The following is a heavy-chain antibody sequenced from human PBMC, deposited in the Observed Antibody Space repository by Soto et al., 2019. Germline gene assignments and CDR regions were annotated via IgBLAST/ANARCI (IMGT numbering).Heavy chain of an antibody. D-gene: IGHD2-2*02. CDR3: ARHGPMVSRAATPLGWHYYYYMDV. CDR1: GYSFTSYW. V-gene: IGHV5-51*01. CDR2: IYPGDSDT. J-gene: IGHJ6*03. Sequence: GESLKISCKGSGYSFTSYWIGWVRQMPGKGLEWMGIIYPGDSDTRYSPSFQGQVTISADKSISTAYLQWSSLKASDTAMYYCARHGPMVSRAATPLGWHYYYYMDVWGKGTTVTVSS.